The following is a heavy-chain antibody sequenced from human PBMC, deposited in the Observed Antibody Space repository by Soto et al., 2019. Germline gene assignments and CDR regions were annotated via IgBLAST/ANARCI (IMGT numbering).Heavy chain of an antibody. CDR3: ASDYGL. J-gene: IGHJ4*02. CDR2: INQDGTAK. CDR1: GFTFGTHW. Sequence: EVQLVDSGGGLVQPGGSLRLSCAVSGFTFGTHWMSWVRQAPGKGPEWVANINQDGTAKSYVDSVKGRFTISRDNAKNSLYLQMNSLRVEDTAVYYCASDYGLGGQGSLVTVSS. V-gene: IGHV3-7*04. D-gene: IGHD4-17*01.